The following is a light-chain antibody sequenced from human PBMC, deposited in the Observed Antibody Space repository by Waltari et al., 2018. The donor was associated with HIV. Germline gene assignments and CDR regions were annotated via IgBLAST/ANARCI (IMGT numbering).Light chain of an antibody. CDR1: SSDVGGYNY. J-gene: IGLJ3*02. V-gene: IGLV2-11*01. CDR2: DVS. CDR3: CSYAGSYTWV. Sequence: QSALTQPRSVSGSPGQSVPISCTGTSSDVGGYNYVSWYPQHPGNAPKLMIYDVSKRPSGVPDRFSGSKSGNTASLTISGLQAEDEADYYCCSYAGSYTWVFGGGTKLTVL.